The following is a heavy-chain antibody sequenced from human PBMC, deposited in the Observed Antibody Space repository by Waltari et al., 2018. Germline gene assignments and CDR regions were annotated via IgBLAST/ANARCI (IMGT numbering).Heavy chain of an antibody. Sequence: EVQLVESGGGLVQPGGSLRLSCAASGFTFSSYSISSSSTIYYADSVKGRFTISRDNAKNSLYLQMNSLRAEDTAVYYCAREEYSSSSYYYYYYMDVWGKGTTVTISS. CDR1: GFTFSSYS. V-gene: IGHV3-48*04. CDR3: AREEYSSSSYYYYYYMDV. CDR2: SSSSTI. J-gene: IGHJ6*03. D-gene: IGHD6-6*01.